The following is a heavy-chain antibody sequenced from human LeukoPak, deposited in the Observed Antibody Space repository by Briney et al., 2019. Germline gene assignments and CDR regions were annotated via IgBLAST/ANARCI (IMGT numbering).Heavy chain of an antibody. Sequence: PSETLSLTCTVSGGSISSYYWSWIRQPPGKGLEWIGYIYYSGYTNYNPSLKSRVTISVDTSKNQFSLKLSSVTAADTAVYYCARSYSSYGGNSEFDYWGQGTLVTVSS. D-gene: IGHD4-23*01. J-gene: IGHJ4*02. CDR2: IYYSGYT. CDR3: ARSYSSYGGNSEFDY. CDR1: GGSISSYY. V-gene: IGHV4-59*01.